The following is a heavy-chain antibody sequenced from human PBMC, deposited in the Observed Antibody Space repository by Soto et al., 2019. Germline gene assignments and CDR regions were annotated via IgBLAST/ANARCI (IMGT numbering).Heavy chain of an antibody. CDR2: IYYSGST. J-gene: IGHJ6*02. Sequence: NPSGPLSLTCTVSDGSISGGGYSWSWIRQHPGRGLGWIGYIYYSGSTDYNPSLKSRVTISVDTSKNQFSLKLSSVTAADTAVYYCARKLLRRYGMDVWGQGTTVTVSS. CDR1: DGSISGGGYS. V-gene: IGHV4-31*03. D-gene: IGHD2-21*01. CDR3: ARKLLRRYGMDV.